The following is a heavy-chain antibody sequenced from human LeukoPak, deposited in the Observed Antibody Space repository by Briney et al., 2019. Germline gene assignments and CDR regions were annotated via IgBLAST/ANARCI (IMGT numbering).Heavy chain of an antibody. CDR3: AKDNRDYYIDY. Sequence: GGSLRLSCAASGFTFSSYGMHWVRQAPGKGLEWVAVISYDGSNKYYADSVKGRFTISRDNSKNTLYLQMNSMRAEDTAVYYCAKDNRDYYIDYWGQGTLVTVSS. V-gene: IGHV3-30*18. CDR1: GFTFSSYG. D-gene: IGHD3-10*01. J-gene: IGHJ4*02. CDR2: ISYDGSNK.